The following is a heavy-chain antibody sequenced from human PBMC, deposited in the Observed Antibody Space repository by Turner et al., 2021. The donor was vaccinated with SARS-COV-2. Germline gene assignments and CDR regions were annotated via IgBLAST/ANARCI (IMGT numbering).Heavy chain of an antibody. Sequence: VQLVQSGAEVKTPGSSVKVSCKASGDTFRNYAINWVRQAPGQGLEWMGRIVPTFSRTNYAQDFQDRVTITADKSSNTLNMELSSLRSDDTAVYYCARECSALDYLGQGTLVTVSS. CDR2: IVPTFSRT. J-gene: IGHJ4*02. V-gene: IGHV1-69*04. CDR3: ARECSALDY. CDR1: GDTFRNYA.